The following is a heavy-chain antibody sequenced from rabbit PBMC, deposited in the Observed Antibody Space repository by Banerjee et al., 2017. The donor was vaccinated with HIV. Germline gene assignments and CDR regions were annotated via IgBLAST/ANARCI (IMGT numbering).Heavy chain of an antibody. CDR2: INTSSGNT. V-gene: IGHV1S45*01. CDR3: ARDSAGREDFNL. J-gene: IGHJ4*01. Sequence: QEQLEESGGGLVQPEGSLTLTCKASGFTLSNKYVMCWVRQAPGKGLEWIACINTSSGNTVYATWAKGRFTISKTSWTTVTLQMTSLTAADTATYFCARDSAGREDFNLWGPGTLVTVS. CDR1: GFTLSNKYV. D-gene: IGHD4-2*01.